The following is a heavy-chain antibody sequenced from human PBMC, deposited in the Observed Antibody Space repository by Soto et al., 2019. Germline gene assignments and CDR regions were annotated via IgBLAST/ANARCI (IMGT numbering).Heavy chain of an antibody. V-gene: IGHV1-69*13. Sequence: GASVKVSCKASGGTFSSYAISWVRHAPGQGLEWMGGIIPIFGTANYAQKFQGRVTITADESTSTAYMELSSLRSEDTAVYYCARGVGEEDIVLVPAAYYYYGMDVWGQGNTVTVSS. CDR3: ARGVGEEDIVLVPAAYYYYGMDV. CDR1: GGTFSSYA. J-gene: IGHJ6*02. D-gene: IGHD2-2*01. CDR2: IIPIFGTA.